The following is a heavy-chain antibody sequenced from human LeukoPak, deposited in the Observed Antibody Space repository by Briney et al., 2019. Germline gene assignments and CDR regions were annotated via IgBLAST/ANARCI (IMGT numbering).Heavy chain of an antibody. Sequence: SSETLSLTCTVSGYSVSNGYYWGWIRQPPGKGLEWVGSIYHRGSTYYNPSLTSRVTISLDRSKKKFSLKLTSVTAADTAVYFCARGAEYYAIWRGYAGYSDYWGQGISVTVSS. J-gene: IGHJ4*02. D-gene: IGHD3-3*01. CDR2: IYHRGST. V-gene: IGHV4-38-2*02. CDR1: GYSVSNGYY. CDR3: ARGAEYYAIWRGYAGYSDY.